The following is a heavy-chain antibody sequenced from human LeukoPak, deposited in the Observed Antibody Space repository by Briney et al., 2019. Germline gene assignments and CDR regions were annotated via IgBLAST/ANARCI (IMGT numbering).Heavy chain of an antibody. CDR2: ISYDGSNK. J-gene: IGHJ5*02. CDR1: GFTFSSYA. V-gene: IGHV3-30*04. Sequence: GGSLRLSCAASGFTFSSYAMNWVRQAPGKGLEWVAVISYDGSNKYYADSVKGRFTISRDNSKNTLYLQMDSLRAEDTAVYYCARAPEVVRGVLGWFDPWGQGTLVTVSS. CDR3: ARAPEVVRGVLGWFDP. D-gene: IGHD3-10*01.